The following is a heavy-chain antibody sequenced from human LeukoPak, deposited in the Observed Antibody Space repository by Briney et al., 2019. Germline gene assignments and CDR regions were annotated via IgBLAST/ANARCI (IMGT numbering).Heavy chain of an antibody. CDR2: IYSGGST. D-gene: IGHD1-26*01. CDR3: AKDLGGSYWAFDI. J-gene: IGHJ3*02. Sequence: PGGSLRLSCAASGFTVSSNYMSWVRQAPGKGLEWVSVIYSGGSTYYADSVKGRFTIPRDNSKNTLYLQMNSLRAEDTAVYYCAKDLGGSYWAFDIWGQGAMVTVSS. V-gene: IGHV3-53*01. CDR1: GFTVSSNY.